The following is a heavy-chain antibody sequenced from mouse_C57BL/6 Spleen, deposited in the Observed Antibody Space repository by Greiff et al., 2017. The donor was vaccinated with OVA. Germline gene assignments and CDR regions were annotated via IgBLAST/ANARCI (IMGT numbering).Heavy chain of an antibody. V-gene: IGHV1-55*01. CDR2: IYPGSGST. Sequence: QVQLQQPGAELVKPGASVKMSCKASGYTFTSYWITWVKQRPGQGLEWIGDIYPGSGSTNYNEKFKSKATLTVDTSSSTAYMQLSSLTSEVSAVYYCARSGDYYAMDYWGQGTSVTVSS. D-gene: IGHD3-2*02. CDR1: GYTFTSYW. CDR3: ARSGDYYAMDY. J-gene: IGHJ4*01.